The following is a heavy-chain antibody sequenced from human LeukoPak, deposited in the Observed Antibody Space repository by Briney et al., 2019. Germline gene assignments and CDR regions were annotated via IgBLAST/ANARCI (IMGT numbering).Heavy chain of an antibody. J-gene: IGHJ3*02. CDR3: ARDLWWFGELPAFDI. V-gene: IGHV1-69*01. D-gene: IGHD3-10*01. Sequence: ASVKVSCKASGGTFSSYAISWVRQAPGQGLEWMGGIIPIFGTANYAQKFQGSVTITADESTSTAYMELRSLRSEDTAVYYCARDLWWFGELPAFDIWGQGTMVTVSS. CDR1: GGTFSSYA. CDR2: IIPIFGTA.